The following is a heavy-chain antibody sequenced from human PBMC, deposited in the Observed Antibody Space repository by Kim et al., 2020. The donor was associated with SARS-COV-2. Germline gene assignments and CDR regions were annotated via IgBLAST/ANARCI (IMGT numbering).Heavy chain of an antibody. Sequence: GGSLRLSCAASGFTFDDYAMHWVRQAPGKGLEWVSLISGDGGSTYYADSVKGRFTISRDNSKNSLYLQMNSLRTEDTALYYCGYSYGISGSVDYWGQGTLVTVSS. D-gene: IGHD5-18*01. CDR1: GFTFDDYA. CDR3: GYSYGISGSVDY. V-gene: IGHV3-43*02. J-gene: IGHJ4*02. CDR2: ISGDGGST.